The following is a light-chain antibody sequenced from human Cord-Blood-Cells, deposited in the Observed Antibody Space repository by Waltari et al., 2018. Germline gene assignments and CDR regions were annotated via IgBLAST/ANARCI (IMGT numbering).Light chain of an antibody. Sequence: EIVLTNSPPTLSLSPGERATLPCRASQSVSSYLAWYQQKPGQAPRLLIYDASNRATGIPARFSGSGSGTDFTLTISSLEPEDFAVYYCQQRSNWPPYTFGQGTKLEIK. CDR1: QSVSSY. J-gene: IGKJ2*01. V-gene: IGKV3-11*01. CDR3: QQRSNWPPYT. CDR2: DAS.